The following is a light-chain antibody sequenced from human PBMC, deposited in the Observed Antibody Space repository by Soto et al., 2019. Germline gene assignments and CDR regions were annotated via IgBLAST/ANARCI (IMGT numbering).Light chain of an antibody. CDR3: AAWGDGLFV. J-gene: IGLJ1*01. Sequence: QSVLTQPPSASGTPGQRVTISCSGSSSNIGSYYVSWYQQLPGTAPKLLIYRNNQRPSGVPDRFSGSKSGTSASLAISGLRSEDEAEYYCAAWGDGLFVFGTGTKLTVL. CDR2: RNN. V-gene: IGLV1-47*01. CDR1: SSNIGSYY.